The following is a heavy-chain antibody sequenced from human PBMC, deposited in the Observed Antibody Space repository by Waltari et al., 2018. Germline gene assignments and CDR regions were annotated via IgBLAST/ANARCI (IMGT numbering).Heavy chain of an antibody. J-gene: IGHJ3*02. CDR3: ARDIQGSIGDYYDSSGPYYWVSGFDI. CDR1: GFTFSSYG. V-gene: IGHV3-33*01. Sequence: QVQLVESGGGVVQPGRSLRLSCAASGFTFSSYGLHWVRQAPGKGREWVAGIWYDGSNKYYVDSVKGRFTISRDNSKNTLYLQMNSLRAEDTAVYYCARDIQGSIGDYYDSSGPYYWVSGFDIWGQGTMVTVSS. CDR2: IWYDGSNK. D-gene: IGHD3-22*01.